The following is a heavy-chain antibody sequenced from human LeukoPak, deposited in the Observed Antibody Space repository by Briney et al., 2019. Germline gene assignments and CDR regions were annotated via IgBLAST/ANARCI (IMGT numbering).Heavy chain of an antibody. D-gene: IGHD3-10*01. CDR1: GFTFISYS. CDR3: AAKILGSAPFDF. J-gene: IGHJ4*02. V-gene: IGHV3-21*04. Sequence: GGSLRLSCAASGFTFISYSMNWVRQAPGKGLEWVSSISSGYYIAYADSVKGRFTVSRDNAGNSLTLQMNSLRAEDTAVYFCAAKILGSAPFDFWGQGTLVTVSA. CDR2: ISSGYYI.